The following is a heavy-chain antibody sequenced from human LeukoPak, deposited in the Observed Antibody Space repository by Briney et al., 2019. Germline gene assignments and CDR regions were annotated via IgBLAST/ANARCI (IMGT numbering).Heavy chain of an antibody. J-gene: IGHJ4*02. CDR2: IRYDGSNK. CDR1: GFTFSSYG. CDR3: AKEDADTYYYGSGSYPDY. Sequence: GGSLRLSCAASGFTFSSYGMHWVRQAPGKGLEWVAFIRYDGSNKYYADSVKGRFTISRDNSKNTLYLQMNSLRAEDTAVYYCAKEDADTYYYGSGSYPDYWGQGTLVTVSS. V-gene: IGHV3-30*02. D-gene: IGHD3-10*01.